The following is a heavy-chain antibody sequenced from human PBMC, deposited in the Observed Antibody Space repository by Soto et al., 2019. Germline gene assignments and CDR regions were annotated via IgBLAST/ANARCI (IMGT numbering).Heavy chain of an antibody. D-gene: IGHD1-26*01. CDR2: IRSKANSYAT. V-gene: IGHV3-73*01. CDR1: GFTFSGSA. Sequence: GGSLRLSCAASGFTFSGSAMHWVRQASGKGLEWVGRIRSKANSYATAYAASVKGRFTISRDDSKNTAYLQMNSLKTEDTAVYYCTRPATTSGSYGDYWGQGTLVTVSS. CDR3: TRPATTSGSYGDY. J-gene: IGHJ4*02.